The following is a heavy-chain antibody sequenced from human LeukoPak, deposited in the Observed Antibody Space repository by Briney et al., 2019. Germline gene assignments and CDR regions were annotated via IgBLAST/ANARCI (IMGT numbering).Heavy chain of an antibody. CDR2: IVVGSGNT. V-gene: IGHV1-58*02. J-gene: IGHJ3*02. CDR3: ARDTPDAFDI. Sequence: GASVKVSCKASGFTFTSSAMQWVRQARGQRLEWIGWIVVGSGNTNYAQKFQERVTITRDMSTSTAYMELSRLRSDDTAVYYCARDTPDAFDIWGQGTMVTVSS. CDR1: GFTFTSSA.